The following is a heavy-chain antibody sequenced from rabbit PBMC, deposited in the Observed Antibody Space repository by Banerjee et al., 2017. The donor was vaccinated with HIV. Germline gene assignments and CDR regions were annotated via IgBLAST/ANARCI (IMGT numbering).Heavy chain of an antibody. CDR3: ARDRRAGVIGWNFGW. V-gene: IGHV1S45*01. J-gene: IGHJ4*01. CDR1: GFSFSSSYY. D-gene: IGHD4-2*01. Sequence: QEQLEESGGDLVKPEGSLTLTCTASGFSFSSSYYMCWVRQAPGKGLEWIACIYTGSSGSTYYASWAKGRFTISKTSSTTVTLQMTSLTAADTATYFCARDRRAGVIGWNFGWWGPGTLVTVS. CDR2: IYTGSSGST.